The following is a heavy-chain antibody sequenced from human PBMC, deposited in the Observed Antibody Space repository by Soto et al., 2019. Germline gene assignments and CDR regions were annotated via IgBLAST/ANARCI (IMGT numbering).Heavy chain of an antibody. CDR1: GFTFSSYA. CDR3: ARDSGSSGYEIWDYYYYYMDV. D-gene: IGHD5-12*01. J-gene: IGHJ6*03. CDR2: ISSNGGST. V-gene: IGHV3-64*01. Sequence: PGGSLRLSCAASGFTFSSYAMHWVRQAPGKGLEYVSAISSNGGSTYYANSVKGRFTISRDNSKNTLYLQMGSLRAEDMAVYYCARDSGSSGYEIWDYYYYYMDVWGKGTTVTVSS.